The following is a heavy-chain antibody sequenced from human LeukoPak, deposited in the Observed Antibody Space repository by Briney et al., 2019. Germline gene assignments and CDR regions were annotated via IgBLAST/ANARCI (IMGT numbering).Heavy chain of an antibody. V-gene: IGHV3-48*02. Sequence: GGSLRLSCAASGFTFSSYSMNWVRQAPGKGLEWVSYVSSSSSRIYYADSVKGRFIVSRDNAKNSLFLQINSLSDGDTAVYYCARDKYCSDTNCYGISFEYWGQGTLVTASS. CDR3: ARDKYCSDTNCYGISFEY. CDR2: VSSSSSRI. D-gene: IGHD2-2*01. J-gene: IGHJ4*02. CDR1: GFTFSSYS.